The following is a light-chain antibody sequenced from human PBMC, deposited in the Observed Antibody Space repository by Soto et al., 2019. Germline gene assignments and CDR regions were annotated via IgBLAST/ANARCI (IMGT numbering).Light chain of an antibody. Sequence: EIVLTQSPGTLSLSPGERATLSCRASQSITNSYLAWYQQKPGQAPRLLVYGASSRATGIPDRFSGSGSGTEFPLTISRPEPEGFAVLYCQQYGSSRFTFGPGTKVDIK. J-gene: IGKJ3*01. CDR3: QQYGSSRFT. CDR1: QSITNSY. CDR2: GAS. V-gene: IGKV3-20*01.